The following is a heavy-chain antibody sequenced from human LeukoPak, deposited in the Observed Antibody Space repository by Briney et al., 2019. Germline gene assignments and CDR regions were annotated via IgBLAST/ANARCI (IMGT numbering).Heavy chain of an antibody. V-gene: IGHV3-23*01. CDR1: GFTLSTYA. D-gene: IGHD3-9*01. Sequence: PGGSLRLSCAASGFTLSTYAMSWVRQTPGKGLEWVAATSSSDAGTYHADSVRGRFTISRDNSKNTLYLQMNSLRAEDTAEYYCAKDKVLRYFDWLFDLDYWGQGTLVTVSS. J-gene: IGHJ4*02. CDR3: AKDKVLRYFDWLFDLDY. CDR2: TSSSDAGT.